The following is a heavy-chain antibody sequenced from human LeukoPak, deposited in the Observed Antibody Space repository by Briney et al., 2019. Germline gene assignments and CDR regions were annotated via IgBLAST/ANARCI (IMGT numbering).Heavy chain of an antibody. CDR3: ARGKPSGYSTPYYMDV. CDR2: INHSGST. D-gene: IGHD3-3*01. Sequence: PSETLSVTCAVYGGSFSGYYWCWIRQPPGKGLEWIGEINHSGSTNYNPSLKSRVTISVDTSKNQFSLKLTSVTAADTAVYYCARGKPSGYSTPYYMDVWGKGTTVTVSS. CDR1: GGSFSGYY. V-gene: IGHV4-34*01. J-gene: IGHJ6*03.